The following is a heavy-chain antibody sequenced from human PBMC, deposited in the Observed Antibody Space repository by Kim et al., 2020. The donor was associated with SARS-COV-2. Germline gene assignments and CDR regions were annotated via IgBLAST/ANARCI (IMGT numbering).Heavy chain of an antibody. Sequence: SETLSLTCVVSGGSIISSDWWSWVRQPPGKGLEWIGEIWHGGNTNYNPSLKSRVTISVDKSKNQLSLTLYSVTAADTAVYYCAREYSSGRFDNWGQGTLVTVSS. CDR3: AREYSSGRFDN. J-gene: IGHJ4*02. V-gene: IGHV4-4*02. CDR1: GGSIISSDW. CDR2: IWHGGNT. D-gene: IGHD6-19*01.